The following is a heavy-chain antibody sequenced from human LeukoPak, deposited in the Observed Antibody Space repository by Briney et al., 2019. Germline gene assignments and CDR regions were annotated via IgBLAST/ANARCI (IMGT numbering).Heavy chain of an antibody. J-gene: IGHJ4*02. Sequence: GGSLRLSCAASGFTFSNYGMHWVRQAPGKGREWVAVIWYDGSNKYYVDSVKGRFTISRDNSKNTLYLKMNSLRAEDTAVYYCAGNYGPYYFDYWGQGTLVTVSS. CDR1: GFTFSNYG. V-gene: IGHV3-33*01. CDR3: AGNYGPYYFDY. CDR2: IWYDGSNK. D-gene: IGHD3-10*01.